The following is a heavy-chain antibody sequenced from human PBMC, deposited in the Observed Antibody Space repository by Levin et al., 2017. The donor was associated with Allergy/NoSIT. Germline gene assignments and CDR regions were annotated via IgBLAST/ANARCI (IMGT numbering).Heavy chain of an antibody. Sequence: GESLKISCAASGFTFSSYGMHWVRQAPGKGLEWVAVIWYDGSNKYYADSVKGRFTISRDNSKNTLYLQMNSLRAEDTAVYYCARAGIVVVPAANNFDYWGQGTLVTVSS. V-gene: IGHV3-33*01. D-gene: IGHD2-2*01. CDR3: ARAGIVVVPAANNFDY. CDR1: GFTFSSYG. CDR2: IWYDGSNK. J-gene: IGHJ4*02.